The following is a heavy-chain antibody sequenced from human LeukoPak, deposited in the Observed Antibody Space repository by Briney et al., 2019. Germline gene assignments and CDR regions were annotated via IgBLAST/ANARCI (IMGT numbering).Heavy chain of an antibody. V-gene: IGHV1-46*01. D-gene: IGHD2-2*01. CDR1: GYTFTSYY. CDR2: IDPSGGST. CDR3: ARGVMDCSSTSCYASSFDY. Sequence: ASVKVSCKASGYTFTSYYMHWVRQAPGQGLEWMGIIDPSGGSTSYAQKFQGRVTMTRDTSTSTVYMELSSLRSEDTAAYYCARGVMDCSSTSCYASSFDYWGQGTLVTVSS. J-gene: IGHJ4*02.